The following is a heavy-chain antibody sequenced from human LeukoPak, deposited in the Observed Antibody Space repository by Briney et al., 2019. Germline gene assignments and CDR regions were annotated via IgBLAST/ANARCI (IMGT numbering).Heavy chain of an antibody. Sequence: GRSLRLSCAASGFTFSSYAMHWVRQAPGKGLEWVAVISYDGSNKYYADSLKGRFTISRDNSKNTLYLQMNSLRAEDTAVYYCARQYSSSWSYYYYGMDVWGQGTTVTVSS. CDR1: GFTFSSYA. CDR2: ISYDGSNK. J-gene: IGHJ6*02. D-gene: IGHD6-13*01. CDR3: ARQYSSSWSYYYYGMDV. V-gene: IGHV3-30-3*01.